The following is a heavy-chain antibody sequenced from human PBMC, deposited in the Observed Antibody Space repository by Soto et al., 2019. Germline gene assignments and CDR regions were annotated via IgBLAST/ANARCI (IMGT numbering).Heavy chain of an antibody. Sequence: EVQLVESGGGLVQPGGSLRLSCGASGFTFRTYWLSWVRQAPGKGLEWVANINQDGSEKNYVDSVKGRFTISRDNAKNTVYLQMSSLRAEDTALYYCAIDGSMNWYSYDYHGMDVWGQGTTVTVSS. V-gene: IGHV3-7*05. CDR1: GFTFRTYW. CDR3: AIDGSMNWYSYDYHGMDV. CDR2: INQDGSEK. J-gene: IGHJ6*02. D-gene: IGHD5-18*01.